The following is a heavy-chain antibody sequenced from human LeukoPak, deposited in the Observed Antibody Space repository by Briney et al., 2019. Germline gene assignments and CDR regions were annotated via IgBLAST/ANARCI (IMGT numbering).Heavy chain of an antibody. J-gene: IGHJ3*02. CDR1: GFIVSSNY. D-gene: IGHD4-17*01. Sequence: PGGSLRLSCAASGFIVSSNYMSWVRQAPGKGLEWVSVIYSGGGIYYADSVKGRFTISRDNSKNTLYLQMNSLRADDTAAYYCASAYGVNHAFDIWGQGTMVTVSS. V-gene: IGHV3-53*01. CDR2: IYSGGGI. CDR3: ASAYGVNHAFDI.